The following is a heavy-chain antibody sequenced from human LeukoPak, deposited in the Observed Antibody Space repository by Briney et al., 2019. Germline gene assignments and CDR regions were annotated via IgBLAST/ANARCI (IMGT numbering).Heavy chain of an antibody. CDR3: AKGDTVTPSGYYYGMDV. Sequence: GGSLRLSCAASGFTFSSYAMSWVRQAPGKGLEWVSAISGSGGSTYYADSVKGRFTISRDNSKNTLYLQMNSLRAEDTAVYYCAKGDTVTPSGYYYGMDVWGKGTTVTVSS. V-gene: IGHV3-23*01. CDR2: ISGSGGST. J-gene: IGHJ6*04. D-gene: IGHD4-17*01. CDR1: GFTFSSYA.